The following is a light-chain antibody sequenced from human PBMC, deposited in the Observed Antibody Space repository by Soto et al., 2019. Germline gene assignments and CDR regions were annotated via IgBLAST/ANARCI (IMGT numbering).Light chain of an antibody. V-gene: IGKV1-17*03. CDR1: QDITNY. J-gene: IGKJ4*01. Sequence: DIQMTQSPSAMSASVGDRVTITCRASQDITNYLSWFHQKPGKAPKRLIYGASSLQSGVPSRFSGGGSGTDFTLTISSLQPEDFATYSCLQSYSTPLTFGGGTKVDIK. CDR2: GAS. CDR3: LQSYSTPLT.